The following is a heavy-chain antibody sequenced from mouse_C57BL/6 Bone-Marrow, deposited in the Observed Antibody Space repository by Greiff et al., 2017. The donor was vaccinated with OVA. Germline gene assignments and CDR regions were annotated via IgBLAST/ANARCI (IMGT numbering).Heavy chain of an antibody. D-gene: IGHD1-1*01. CDR3: ARKSSYWYFDV. V-gene: IGHV1-82*01. CDR1: GYAFSSSW. J-gene: IGHJ1*03. Sequence: VQLQQSGPELVKPGASVKISCKASGYAFSSSWMNWVKQRPGKGLEWIGRIYPGDGDTNYNGKFKGKATLTAAKSSSTAYMQLSSLTSEDSAVYFCARKSSYWYFDVWGTGTTVTVSS. CDR2: IYPGDGDT.